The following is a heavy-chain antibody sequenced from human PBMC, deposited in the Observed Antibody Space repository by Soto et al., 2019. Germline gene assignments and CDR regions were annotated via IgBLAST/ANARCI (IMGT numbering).Heavy chain of an antibody. D-gene: IGHD6-19*01. V-gene: IGHV3-49*04. J-gene: IGHJ4*02. CDR2: IRSKAYGGTT. CDR3: TRSEGSGWYGGPFDY. CDR1: GFTFGDYA. Sequence: GGSLRLSCTASGFTFGDYAMSWVRQAPGKGLEWVGFIRSKAYGGTTEYAASVKGRFTISRDDSKSIAYLQMNSLKTEDTAVYYCTRSEGSGWYGGPFDYWGQGTLVTVSS.